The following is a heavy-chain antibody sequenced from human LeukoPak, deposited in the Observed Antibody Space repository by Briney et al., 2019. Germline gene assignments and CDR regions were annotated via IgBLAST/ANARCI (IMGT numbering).Heavy chain of an antibody. J-gene: IGHJ4*02. V-gene: IGHV3-23*01. CDR1: GFTFSSYA. CDR2: ISNSGDIT. CDR3: ARDRYYYDSSGYPPYFDY. D-gene: IGHD3-22*01. Sequence: GGSLRLSCAASGFTFSSYAMSWVRQAPGKGLEWVSAISNSGDITYYADSVKGRFTISRDNSKNTLYLQMNSLRAEDTAVYYCARDRYYYDSSGYPPYFDYWGQGTLVTVSS.